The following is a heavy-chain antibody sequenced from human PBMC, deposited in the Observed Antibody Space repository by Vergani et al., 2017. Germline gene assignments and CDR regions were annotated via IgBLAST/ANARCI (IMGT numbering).Heavy chain of an antibody. CDR2: IIPIFGTA. Sequence: QVPLVQSGAEVKKPGSSVKVSCKASGGTFSSYAISWVRQAPGQGLEWMGGIIPIFGTANYAQKFQGRVTITADESTSTVYMELISLRSEDTAVYYCARPHGDILPPDPRRLDYWGQGTLVTVSS. V-gene: IGHV1-69*12. CDR1: GGTFSSYA. J-gene: IGHJ4*02. CDR3: ARPHGDILPPDPRRLDY.